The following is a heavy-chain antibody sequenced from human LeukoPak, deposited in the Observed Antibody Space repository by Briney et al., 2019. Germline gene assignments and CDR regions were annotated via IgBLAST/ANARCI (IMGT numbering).Heavy chain of an antibody. D-gene: IGHD5-24*01. V-gene: IGHV3-7*01. CDR3: ARWLELMRNFDW. J-gene: IGHJ4*02. Sequence: GGSLRLSCVGPGFTFSDYWMSWVRQGPGKGLEWVANIKQDASEKDYVDALKGRFTISRDNAKNSLYLQMNSLRAEDTAVYYCARWLELMRNFDWWGQGTLVTVSS. CDR1: GFTFSDYW. CDR2: IKQDASEK.